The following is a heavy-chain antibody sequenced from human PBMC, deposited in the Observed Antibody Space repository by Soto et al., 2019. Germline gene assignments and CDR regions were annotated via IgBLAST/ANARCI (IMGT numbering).Heavy chain of an antibody. J-gene: IGHJ6*04. Sequence: EVQLVESGGGLVQPGGSLRLSCEGSGSTFQDYAMHWVRQAPGKGLEWVSGIYYNSDRIDYADSVKGRFTISRDNARNSLYLQMNSLRTEDTAFYYCGKDISPGGMDVWGRGILVTVSS. V-gene: IGHV3-9*01. CDR2: IYYNSDRI. CDR1: GSTFQDYA. CDR3: GKDISPGGMDV.